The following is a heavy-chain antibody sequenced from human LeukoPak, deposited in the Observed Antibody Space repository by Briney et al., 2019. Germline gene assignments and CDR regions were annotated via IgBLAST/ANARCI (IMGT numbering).Heavy chain of an antibody. J-gene: IGHJ4*02. CDR2: IYYSGST. V-gene: IGHV4-39*07. D-gene: IGHD6-19*01. CDR3: ARDSSGWLPFDY. Sequence: SETLSLTCTVSGGSISSSSYYWGWIRQPPGKGLEWIGSIYYSGSTYYNPSLKSRVTISVDTSKNQFSLKLSSVTAADTAVYYCARDSSGWLPFDYWGQGTLVTVSS. CDR1: GGSISSSSYY.